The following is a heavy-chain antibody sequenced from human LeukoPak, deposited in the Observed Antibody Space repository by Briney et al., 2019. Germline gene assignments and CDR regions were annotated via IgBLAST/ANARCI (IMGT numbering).Heavy chain of an antibody. V-gene: IGHV4-39*07. J-gene: IGHJ4*02. Sequence: SETLSLTCTVSGGSISSSSYYWGWIRQPPGKGLEWIGSIYYSGSTYYNPSLKSRVTISVDTSKNQFSLKLSSVTAADTAVYYCASNGDILTGPFDYWGQGTLVTVSS. CDR1: GGSISSSSYY. CDR2: IYYSGST. CDR3: ASNGDILTGPFDY. D-gene: IGHD3-9*01.